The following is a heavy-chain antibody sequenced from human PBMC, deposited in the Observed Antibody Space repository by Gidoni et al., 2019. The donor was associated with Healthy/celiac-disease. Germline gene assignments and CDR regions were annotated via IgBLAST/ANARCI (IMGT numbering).Heavy chain of an antibody. CDR1: GVTFRSYG. D-gene: IGHD6-19*01. Sequence: QVQLVEAGGGVVQPGRALRLSWAAPGVTFRSYGMHWVRQAPGKGLEWVAVISYDGSNKYYADSVKGRFTISRDNSKNTLYLQMNSLRAEDTAVYYCAKGRKQWLVTTQPFDYWGQGTLVTVSS. V-gene: IGHV3-30*18. CDR2: ISYDGSNK. CDR3: AKGRKQWLVTTQPFDY. J-gene: IGHJ4*02.